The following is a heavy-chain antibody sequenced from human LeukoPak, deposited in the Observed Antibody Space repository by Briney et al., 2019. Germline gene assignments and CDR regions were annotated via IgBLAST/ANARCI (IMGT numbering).Heavy chain of an antibody. Sequence: SETLSLTCTVSGGSISSYYWSGIRQPPGKGLEWIGYIYYSGSTNYNPSLKSRVTISVDTSKNQFSLKLSSVTAADTAVYYCARDKRLVTMVRGVMDYYYYGMDVWGQGATVTVSS. D-gene: IGHD3-10*01. V-gene: IGHV4-59*01. CDR3: ARDKRLVTMVRGVMDYYYYGMDV. J-gene: IGHJ6*02. CDR1: GGSISSYY. CDR2: IYYSGST.